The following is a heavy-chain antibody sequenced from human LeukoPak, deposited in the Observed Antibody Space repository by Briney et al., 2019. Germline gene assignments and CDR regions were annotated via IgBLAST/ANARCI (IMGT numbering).Heavy chain of an antibody. V-gene: IGHV3-33*01. Sequence: QPGGSLRLSCAASGFTFSSYGMHWVRRAPGKGLEWVAVIWYDGSNKYYADSVKGRFTISRDNSKNTLYLQMNSLRAEDTAVYHCARVDSTRTDAFDIWGQGTMVTVSS. J-gene: IGHJ3*02. CDR1: GFTFSSYG. CDR3: ARVDSTRTDAFDI. D-gene: IGHD2-2*01. CDR2: IWYDGSNK.